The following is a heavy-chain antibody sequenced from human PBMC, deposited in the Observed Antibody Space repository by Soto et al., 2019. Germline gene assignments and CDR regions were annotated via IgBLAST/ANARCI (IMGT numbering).Heavy chain of an antibody. CDR2: IYPGDSDT. Sequence: GESLKISCKGSGYSFTSYWIGWVRQMPGKGLEWMGIIYPGDSDTRYSPSFQGQVTISADKSISTAYLQWSSLKASDTAMYYCARRVRVTTSPEYYYYYMDVWGKGTTVTVSS. D-gene: IGHD4-4*01. J-gene: IGHJ6*03. CDR1: GYSFTSYW. V-gene: IGHV5-51*01. CDR3: ARRVRVTTSPEYYYYYMDV.